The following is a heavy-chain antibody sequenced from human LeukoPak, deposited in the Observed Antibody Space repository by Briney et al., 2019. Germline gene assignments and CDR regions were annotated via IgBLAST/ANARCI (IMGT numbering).Heavy chain of an antibody. V-gene: IGHV3-23*01. Sequence: GGSLRLSCAASGFTFSSYAMSWVRQAPGKGLEWVSAISGSGGSTYYADSVKGRFTISRDDSKSIAYLQMNSLKTEDTAVYYCTRGLLPGYWGQGTLVTVSS. CDR2: ISGSGGST. J-gene: IGHJ4*02. CDR1: GFTFSSYA. D-gene: IGHD2/OR15-2a*01. CDR3: TRGLLPGY.